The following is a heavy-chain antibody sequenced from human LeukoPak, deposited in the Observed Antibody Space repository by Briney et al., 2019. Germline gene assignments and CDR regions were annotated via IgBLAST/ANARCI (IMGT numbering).Heavy chain of an antibody. J-gene: IGHJ4*02. CDR1: GYTFTSYY. D-gene: IGHD6-19*01. V-gene: IGHV1-46*01. CDR2: INSSGGST. Sequence: ASVNVSCKASGYTFTSYYMHWVRQAPGQGVEWMGIINSSGGSTSYAQKFQGRVTMTRDTSTSTVYMELSSLRSEDTAVYYCARETAGAGYFDYWGQGTLVTVSS. CDR3: ARETAGAGYFDY.